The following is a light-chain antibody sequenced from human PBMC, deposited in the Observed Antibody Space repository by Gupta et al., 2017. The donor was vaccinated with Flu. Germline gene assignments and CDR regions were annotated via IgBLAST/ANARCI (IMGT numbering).Light chain of an antibody. CDR3: QQYNNWPQT. J-gene: IGKJ2*01. CDR2: GAS. CDR1: QRLFN. Sequence: EIVMTQSPATLSVSPGERATLSCRASQRLFNLAWYQQKPGQAPRLLIYGASTRATGVPARISGSGSGTEFTLTISSLQSEDFAVYYCQQYNNWPQTFGQGTKLEIK. V-gene: IGKV3-15*01.